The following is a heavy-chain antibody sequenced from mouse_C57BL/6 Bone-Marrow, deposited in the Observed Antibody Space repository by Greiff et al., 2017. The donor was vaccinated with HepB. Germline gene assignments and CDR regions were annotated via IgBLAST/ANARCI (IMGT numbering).Heavy chain of an antibody. J-gene: IGHJ4*01. CDR2: IDPSDSYT. Sequence: QVQLKQPGAELVMPGASVKLSCKASGYTFTSYWMHWVKQRPGQGLEWIGEIDPSDSYTNYNQKFKGKSTLTVDKSSSTAYMQLSSLTSEDSAVYYCASLLVDYWGQGTSVTVSS. V-gene: IGHV1-69*01. CDR1: GYTFTSYW. CDR3: ASLLVDY.